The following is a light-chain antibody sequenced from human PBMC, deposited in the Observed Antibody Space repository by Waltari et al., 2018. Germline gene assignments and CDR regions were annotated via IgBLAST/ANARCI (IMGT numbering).Light chain of an antibody. V-gene: IGLV1-40*01. Sequence: QSVLTQPPSVSGAPGQRVTISCTGSASNIGAGFDVHWYKQFPGTAPKLLIYGFTNRPSGVPERFSGSQSGTSASLAITGLHAEDEADYYCQSYDFSMSALFGGGTKLTVL. CDR2: GFT. CDR1: ASNIGAGFD. J-gene: IGLJ3*02. CDR3: QSYDFSMSAL.